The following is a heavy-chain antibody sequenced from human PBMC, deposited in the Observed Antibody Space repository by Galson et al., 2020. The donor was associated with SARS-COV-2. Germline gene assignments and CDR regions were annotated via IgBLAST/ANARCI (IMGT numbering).Heavy chain of an antibody. Sequence: KIGESLKISCKGSGYSFTSYWIGWVRQMPGKGLEWMGIIYPGDSDTRYSPSFQGQVTISADKSISTAYLQWSSLKASDTAMYYCARRIYCTNGVWYTPGYWWFGYGGQGPLVTVSS. CDR1: GYSFTSYW. D-gene: IGHD2-8*01. J-gene: IGHJ4*02. V-gene: IGHV5-51*01. CDR2: IYPGDSDT. CDR3: ARRIYCTNGVWYTPGYWWFGY.